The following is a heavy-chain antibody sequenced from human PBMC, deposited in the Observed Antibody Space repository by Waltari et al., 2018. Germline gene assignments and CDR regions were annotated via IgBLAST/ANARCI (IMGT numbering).Heavy chain of an antibody. Sequence: QVQLQQWGAGLLKPSETLSLTCAVYGGPFSGYYWNWIRQPPGKGLEWIGEINHSGSTNYNPSLKSRVTISVDTSKNQFSLKLSSVTAADTAVYYCARGRGSSARAFFDYWGQGTLVTVSS. V-gene: IGHV4-34*01. CDR1: GGPFSGYY. D-gene: IGHD3-10*01. CDR2: INHSGST. J-gene: IGHJ4*02. CDR3: ARGRGSSARAFFDY.